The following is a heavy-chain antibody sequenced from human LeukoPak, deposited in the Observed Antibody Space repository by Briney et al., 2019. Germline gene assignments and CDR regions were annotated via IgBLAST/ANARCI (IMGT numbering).Heavy chain of an antibody. J-gene: IGHJ3*02. CDR3: ARGPAYDYVWGSYRFDAFDI. CDR1: GGSISSSNW. V-gene: IGHV4-4*02. CDR2: IYYSGST. D-gene: IGHD3-16*02. Sequence: PSETLSLTCAVSGGSISSSNWWSWVRQPPGKGLEWIGYIYYSGSTNYNPSLKSRVTISVDTSKNQFSLKLSSVTAADTAVYYCARGPAYDYVWGSYRFDAFDIWGQGTMVTVSS.